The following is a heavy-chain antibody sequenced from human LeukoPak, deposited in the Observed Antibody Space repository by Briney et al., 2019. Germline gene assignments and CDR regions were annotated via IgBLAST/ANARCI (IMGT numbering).Heavy chain of an antibody. Sequence: GGSLRLSCTASGFTFGDYAMSWVRQAPGKGLEWVGFIRSKAYGGTTEYAASVKGRFTISRDDSKSIAYLQMNSLKTEDTAVYYCTRAGHYYDSSGYYSDDYWGQGTLVTVSS. CDR3: TRAGHYYDSSGYYSDDY. V-gene: IGHV3-49*04. J-gene: IGHJ4*02. CDR1: GFTFGDYA. D-gene: IGHD3-22*01. CDR2: IRSKAYGGTT.